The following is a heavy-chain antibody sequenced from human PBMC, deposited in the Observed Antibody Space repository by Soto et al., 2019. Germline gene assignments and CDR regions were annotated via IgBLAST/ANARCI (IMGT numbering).Heavy chain of an antibody. CDR3: ARVGVPYGDYEVYFDY. D-gene: IGHD4-17*01. Sequence: GGSLRLSCAASGFTVSSYGMHWVRQAPGKGLEWVAVIWYDGSNKYMADSVKGRFTISRDNSKNTLYLQMNGLRAEDTAVYDCARVGVPYGDYEVYFDYWGQGTLVTVSS. CDR2: IWYDGSNK. J-gene: IGHJ4*02. V-gene: IGHV3-33*01. CDR1: GFTVSSYG.